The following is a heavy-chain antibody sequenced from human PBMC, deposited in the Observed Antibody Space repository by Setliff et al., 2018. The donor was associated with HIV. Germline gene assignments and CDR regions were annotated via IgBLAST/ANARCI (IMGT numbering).Heavy chain of an antibody. V-gene: IGHV4-4*09. CDR2: IYTSGSV. CDR1: GGSISSYY. J-gene: IGHJ4*02. Sequence: SETLSLTCPVSGGSISSYYWSWIRQPPGKGLEWIGYIYTSGSVNYNPSPNSRVTISVDTSKNQFSLKVNSVTAADTAVYYCARSPRIGVAGEFEYWGQGTLVTVSS. D-gene: IGHD6-19*01. CDR3: ARSPRIGVAGEFEY.